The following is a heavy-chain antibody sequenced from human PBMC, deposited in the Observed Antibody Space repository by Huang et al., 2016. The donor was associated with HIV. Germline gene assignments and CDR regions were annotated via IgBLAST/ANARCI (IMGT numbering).Heavy chain of an antibody. J-gene: IGHJ4*02. CDR2: IDSDGSST. Sequence: EVQLVESGGGLVQPGGSLRLSCAASGFSIRSYWMHWVRQAPGKGVVWVSRIDSDGSSTSYADSVKGRFTISRDNAKNTLYLQMNSLRAEDTAVYYCARDPRIQSWLNFFDYWGQGTLVSVSS. V-gene: IGHV3-74*01. CDR1: GFSIRSYW. D-gene: IGHD3-22*01. CDR3: ARDPRIQSWLNFFDY.